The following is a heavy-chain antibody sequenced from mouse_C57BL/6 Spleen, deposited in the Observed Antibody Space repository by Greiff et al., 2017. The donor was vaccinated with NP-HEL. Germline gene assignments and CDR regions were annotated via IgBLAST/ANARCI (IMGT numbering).Heavy chain of an antibody. CDR1: GYTFTSYW. J-gene: IGHJ1*03. Sequence: QVQLQQPGAELVKPGASVKLSCKASGYTFTSYWMHWVKQRPGQGLEWIGMVHPNSGSTNYNEKFKSKATLTVDKSSSTAYMQLSSLTSEDSAVYYCARGRDGYWYFDVWGTGTTVTVSS. CDR3: ARGRDGYWYFDV. D-gene: IGHD2-3*01. V-gene: IGHV1-64*01. CDR2: VHPNSGST.